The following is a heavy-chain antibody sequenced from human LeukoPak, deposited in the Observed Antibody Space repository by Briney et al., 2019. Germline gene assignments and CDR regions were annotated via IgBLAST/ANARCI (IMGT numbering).Heavy chain of an antibody. D-gene: IGHD1-26*01. V-gene: IGHV3-74*01. CDR1: GFTFSNDW. Sequence: GGSLRLSCAASGFTFSNDWMRWVRQAAGKGLVWVSRNNTDGSTTTYADSVKGRFTISRDNAKNTLYLQMNSLRVEDTAVYYCARGRGGSYHYWGQGTLVTVSS. CDR3: ARGRGGSYHY. CDR2: NNTDGSTT. J-gene: IGHJ4*02.